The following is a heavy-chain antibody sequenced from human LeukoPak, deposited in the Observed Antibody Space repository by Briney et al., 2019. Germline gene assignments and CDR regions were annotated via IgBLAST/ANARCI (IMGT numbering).Heavy chain of an antibody. Sequence: PGRSLRLSCAASGFTFSSYAMHWVRQAPGKGLEWVAVISYDGSNKYYADSVKGRFTISRDNSKNTLYLQMNSLRAEDTAVYYCAKGPRRGYSGYDVGQCDYWGQGTLVTVSS. CDR1: GFTFSSYA. D-gene: IGHD5-12*01. CDR3: AKGPRRGYSGYDVGQCDY. V-gene: IGHV3-30*04. J-gene: IGHJ4*02. CDR2: ISYDGSNK.